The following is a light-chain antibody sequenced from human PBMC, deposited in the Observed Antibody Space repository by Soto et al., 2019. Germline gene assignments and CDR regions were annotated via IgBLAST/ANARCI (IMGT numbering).Light chain of an antibody. CDR2: ASS. CDR1: SSDVGGYNY. CDR3: SSYTSGTTLYV. V-gene: IGLV2-14*01. J-gene: IGLJ1*01. Sequence: QSVLTQPASVSGSPGQSITISCTGTSSDVGGYNYVSWYQHHAGKAPRLMIYASSNRPSGVSHRFSGSRSGNTASLTISGLQAEVEADYYCSSYTSGTTLYVFGTGTKLTVL.